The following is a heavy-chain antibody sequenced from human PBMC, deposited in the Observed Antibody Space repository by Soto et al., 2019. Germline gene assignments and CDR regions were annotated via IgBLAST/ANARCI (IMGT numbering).Heavy chain of an antibody. CDR2: ISSGSTTI. CDR3: ARGYSSFDY. D-gene: IGHD6-13*01. J-gene: IGHJ4*02. V-gene: IGHV3-48*01. Sequence: EVQLVESGGGLVQPGGSLRLFCAASGSTFSSYSIHWVRQAPGKGLEWVSYISSGSTTIYYADSVRGRFTISRDNAKNSLYLQMNSLRAEDTAVYYCARGYSSFDYWGQGTLGTVSS. CDR1: GSTFSSYS.